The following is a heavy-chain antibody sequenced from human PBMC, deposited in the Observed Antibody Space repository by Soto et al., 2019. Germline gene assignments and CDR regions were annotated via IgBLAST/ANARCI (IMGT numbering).Heavy chain of an antibody. D-gene: IGHD3-9*01. J-gene: IGHJ6*03. CDR2: IKQDGSEK. Sequence: GGSLRLSCAASGFTFSSYWMSWVRQAPGKGLEWVANIKQDGSEKYYVDSVKGRFTISRDNAKNLLYLQMNSLRAEDTAVYYCARDPPYYDILTGYYYEGGDLYYYYMDVWGKGTTVTVSS. CDR3: ARDPPYYDILTGYYYEGGDLYYYYMDV. CDR1: GFTFSSYW. V-gene: IGHV3-7*01.